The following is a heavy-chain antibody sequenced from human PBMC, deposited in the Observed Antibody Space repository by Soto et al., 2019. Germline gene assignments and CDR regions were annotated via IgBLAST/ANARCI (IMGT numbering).Heavy chain of an antibody. CDR1: GGSISSGGYY. V-gene: IGHV4-31*03. D-gene: IGHD3-10*01. CDR2: IYYSGST. J-gene: IGHJ4*02. Sequence: SETLSLTCTVSGGSISSGGYYWSWIRQHPGKGLEWIGYIYYSGSTYYNPSLKSRVTISVDTSKNQFSLKLSSVTAADTAVYYCAREYYGSGSYYFDYWGQGTLVTVSS. CDR3: AREYYGSGSYYFDY.